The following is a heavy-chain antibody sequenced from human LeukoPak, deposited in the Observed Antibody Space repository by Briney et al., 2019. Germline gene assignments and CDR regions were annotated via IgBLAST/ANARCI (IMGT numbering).Heavy chain of an antibody. D-gene: IGHD3-10*02. CDR3: AELGITMIGGV. J-gene: IGHJ6*04. Sequence: GGSLRLSCAASGFTFSNTAMSWVRQAPGKGLEWLSIISGSGLNAYYADSVKGRFTISRDNAKNSLYLQMNSLRGEDTAVYYCAELGITMIGGVWGKGTTVTISS. CDR1: GFTFSNTA. CDR2: ISGSGLNA. V-gene: IGHV3-23*01.